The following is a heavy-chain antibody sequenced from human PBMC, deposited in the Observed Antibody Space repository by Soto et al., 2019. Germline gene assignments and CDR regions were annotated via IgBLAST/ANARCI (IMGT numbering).Heavy chain of an antibody. CDR2: ISRASDYI. CDR1: GFTFTNYG. Sequence: VQLVESGGGLVKPGGSLRLSCTASGFTFTNYGMTWVRQAPGKGLEWVSSISRASDYIYYADSVNGRFTISRDNAKNSLYLQMNSLRAEDTAVYFCVPSRITLIRGRIINHPYNGVDPWGQGTLVTVSS. D-gene: IGHD3-10*01. CDR3: VPSRITLIRGRIINHPYNGVDP. V-gene: IGHV3-21*01. J-gene: IGHJ5*02.